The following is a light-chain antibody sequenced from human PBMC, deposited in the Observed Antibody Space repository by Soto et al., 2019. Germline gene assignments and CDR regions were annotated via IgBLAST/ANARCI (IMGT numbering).Light chain of an antibody. CDR1: NSNIGGNP. CDR3: ASWDDSLDGYV. V-gene: IGLV1-44*01. CDR2: SKN. J-gene: IGLJ1*01. Sequence: QSVLTQPSSASGTPGQKVTISCSGSNSNIGGNPVNWFQQLPGTAPKLLIYSKNQRPSGVPDRFSASKSGTSASLAISGLQSDDEADYYCASWDDSLDGYVFGTGTKVTVL.